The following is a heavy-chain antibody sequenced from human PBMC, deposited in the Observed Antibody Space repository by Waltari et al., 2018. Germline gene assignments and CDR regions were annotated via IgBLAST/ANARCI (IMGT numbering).Heavy chain of an antibody. CDR3: ARDQGSGEQYDY. J-gene: IGHJ4*02. CDR1: GFTFSSYA. CDR2: ISYDGSNK. V-gene: IGHV3-30*04. Sequence: QVQLVESGGGVVQPGRSLRLSCAASGFTFSSYAMHWVRQAPGKGLEWVAVISYDGSNKYYVDSVKGRFTISRDNFKNTLYLQMNSLRTEDTAVYYCARDQGSGEQYDYWGQGTLVTVSS.